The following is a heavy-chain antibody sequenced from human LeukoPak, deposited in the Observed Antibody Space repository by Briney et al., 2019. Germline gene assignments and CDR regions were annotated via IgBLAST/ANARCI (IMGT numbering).Heavy chain of an antibody. D-gene: IGHD4-23*01. Sequence: ASVKVSCKSSGYTFTTYYMHWVRQAPGQGLEWMGIINPSGGSTSYAQKFQGRVTMTRDMSTSTDYMELSSLRSEDTAVYYCARDNSVEDTAWWFDPWGQGTLVTVSS. CDR3: ARDNSVEDTAWWFDP. CDR1: GYTFTTYY. CDR2: INPSGGST. J-gene: IGHJ5*02. V-gene: IGHV1-46*01.